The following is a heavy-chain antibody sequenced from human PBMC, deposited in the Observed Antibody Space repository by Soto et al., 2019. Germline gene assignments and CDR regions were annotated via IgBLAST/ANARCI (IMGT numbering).Heavy chain of an antibody. J-gene: IGHJ4*02. Sequence: SQTLSLTCAISGDSVSSTSATWIWFRQSPSRGLECLGRTYYRPQWYTNYTISVRSRITISADISKNQFSLQLNSVTLENTAVYYCGRGWNYIDFWGQGTPVTVSS. CDR2: TYYRPQWYT. CDR3: GRGWNYIDF. CDR1: GDSVSSTSAT. D-gene: IGHD1-1*01. V-gene: IGHV6-1*01.